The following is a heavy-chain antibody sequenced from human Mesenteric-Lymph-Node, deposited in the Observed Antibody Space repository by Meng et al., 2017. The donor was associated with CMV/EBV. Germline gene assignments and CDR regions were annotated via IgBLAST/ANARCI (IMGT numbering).Heavy chain of an antibody. CDR1: GFTFSSYE. CDR2: ISSSGSTI. V-gene: IGHV3-48*03. J-gene: IGHJ6*02. Sequence: GESLKISCAASGFTFSSYEMNWVRQAPGKGLGWVSYISSSGSTIYYADSVKGRFTISRDNSKNTLYLQMNSLRAEDTAVYYCARELERDYYYGMDVWGQGTTVTVSS. CDR3: ARELERDYYYGMDV.